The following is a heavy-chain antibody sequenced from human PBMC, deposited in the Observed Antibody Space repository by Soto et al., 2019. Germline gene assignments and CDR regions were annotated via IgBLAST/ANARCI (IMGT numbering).Heavy chain of an antibody. CDR3: ARDVIAVADI. D-gene: IGHD6-19*01. CDR2: ISYDGSNK. Sequence: GGSLRLSCAASGFTFSSCAMHWVRQAPGKGLEWVAVISYDGSNKYYADSVKGRFTISRDNSKNTLYLQMNSLRAEDTAVYYCARDVIAVADIWGQGTLVTVSS. CDR1: GFTFSSCA. J-gene: IGHJ4*02. V-gene: IGHV3-30-3*01.